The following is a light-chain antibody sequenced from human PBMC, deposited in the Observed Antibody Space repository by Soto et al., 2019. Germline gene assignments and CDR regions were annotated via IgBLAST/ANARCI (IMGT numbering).Light chain of an antibody. V-gene: IGLV2-14*03. CDR1: SSDIGSSNY. J-gene: IGLJ3*02. CDR3: SSYGASSTL. Sequence: QSVLTQRASLSGSPGQSITISCTGTSSDIGSSNYVSWYQQHPGKAPKLMIFDVSYRPSGISDRFSGSKSGNTASLTISGLQPEDEADYYCSSYGASSTLFGGGTKLTVL. CDR2: DVS.